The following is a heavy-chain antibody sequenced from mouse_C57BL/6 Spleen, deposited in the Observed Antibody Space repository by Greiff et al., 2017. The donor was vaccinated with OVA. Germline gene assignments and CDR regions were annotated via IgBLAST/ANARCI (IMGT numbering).Heavy chain of an antibody. V-gene: IGHV1-53*01. CDR2: INPSNGGT. Sequence: QVHVKQSGTELVKPGASVKLSCKASGYTFTSYWMHWVKQRPGQGLEWIGNINPSNGGTNYNEKFKSKATLTVDKSSSTAYMQLSSLTSEDSAVYYCARADYDRGDYAMDYWGQGTSVTVSS. D-gene: IGHD2-4*01. J-gene: IGHJ4*01. CDR3: ARADYDRGDYAMDY. CDR1: GYTFTSYW.